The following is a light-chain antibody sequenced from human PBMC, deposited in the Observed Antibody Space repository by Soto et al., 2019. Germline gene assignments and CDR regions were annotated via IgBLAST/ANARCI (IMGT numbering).Light chain of an antibody. J-gene: IGLJ2*01. CDR2: ENN. CDR1: SSNIGNNY. CDR3: AAWDGSLSGVV. Sequence: QSVLTQPPSASGTPGQRVTISCSGSSSNIGNNYLYWFQQLPGTAPKLLIYENNRRPSGVPDRFSGSKSGTSASLAISGLRSDDEADYYCAAWDGSLSGVVFGGGTKLTV. V-gene: IGLV1-47*01.